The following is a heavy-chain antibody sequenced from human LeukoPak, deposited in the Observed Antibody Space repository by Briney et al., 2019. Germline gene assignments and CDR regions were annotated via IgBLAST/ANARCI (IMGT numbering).Heavy chain of an antibody. CDR2: IYPGDSDT. V-gene: IGHV5-51*01. CDR3: ARCTGYPTITLNAFDI. CDR1: GYSFTNNW. J-gene: IGHJ3*02. D-gene: IGHD2-8*02. Sequence: GESLKISCQGSGYSFTNNWIGWVRQMPGKGLEWMGIIYPGDSDTRYSPSFQGQVTISADKSISTAYLQWSSLKASDTAMYYCARCTGYPTITLNAFDIWGQGPMVTVSP.